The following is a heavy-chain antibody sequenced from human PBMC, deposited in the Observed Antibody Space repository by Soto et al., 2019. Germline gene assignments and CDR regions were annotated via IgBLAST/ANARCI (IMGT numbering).Heavy chain of an antibody. D-gene: IGHD1-1*01. V-gene: IGHV4-61*01. CDR2: VYYSGST. CDR3: ARHTSIHNLNQYFFDY. J-gene: IGHJ4*01. Sequence: SETLSLTCTVSGDSVSSGSYYWCWIRQPPGKGLEWIGYVYYSGSTDYNPSLKSRVTISVDTSKNQFSLKLSSVTTADTAVYFCARHTSIHNLNQYFFDYWGQGALVTVSS. CDR1: GDSVSSGSYY.